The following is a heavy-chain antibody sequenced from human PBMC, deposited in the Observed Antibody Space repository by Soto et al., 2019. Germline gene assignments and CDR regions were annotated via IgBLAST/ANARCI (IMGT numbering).Heavy chain of an antibody. V-gene: IGHV3-30-3*01. J-gene: IGHJ4*02. CDR1: GFTFSSYA. CDR2: ISYDGSNK. CDR3: ARESSRAAFPLGYFDY. D-gene: IGHD6-13*01. Sequence: GGSLRLSCAASGFTFSSYAMHWVRQAPGKGLEWVAVISYDGSNKYYADSVKGRFTISRDNSKNTLYLQMNSLRPEDTAVYYCARESSRAAFPLGYFDYWGQGTLVTVSS.